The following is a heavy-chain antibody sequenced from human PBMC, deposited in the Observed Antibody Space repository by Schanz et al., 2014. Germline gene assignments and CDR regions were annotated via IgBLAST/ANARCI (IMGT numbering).Heavy chain of an antibody. Sequence: EVQLVESGGGVVQPGRSLRLSCAASGFTFSNFAIHWVRQAPGKVLEWLANINQDGSEEYYVDSLNGRLTISRDNARNSLDPQMTSRRAEDTAVYFWARGGAGSVLFCFEYWGQGTLLTVSS. CDR3: ARGGAGSVLFCFEY. CDR2: INQDGSEE. J-gene: IGHJ4*02. V-gene: IGHV3-7*04. CDR1: GFTFSNFA. D-gene: IGHD3-10*01.